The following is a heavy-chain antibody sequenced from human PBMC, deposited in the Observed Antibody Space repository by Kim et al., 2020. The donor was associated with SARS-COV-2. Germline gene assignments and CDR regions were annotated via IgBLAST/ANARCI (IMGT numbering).Heavy chain of an antibody. CDR3: ARVPCSSTSCYYYYYGMDV. D-gene: IGHD2-2*01. CDR1: GGTFSSYA. J-gene: IGHJ6*02. Sequence: SVKVSCKASGGTFSSYAISWVRQAPGQGLEWMGGIIPIFGTANYAQKFQGRVTITADESTSTAYMELSSLRSEDTAVYYCARVPCSSTSCYYYYYGMDVWGQGTTVTVSS. CDR2: IIPIFGTA. V-gene: IGHV1-69*13.